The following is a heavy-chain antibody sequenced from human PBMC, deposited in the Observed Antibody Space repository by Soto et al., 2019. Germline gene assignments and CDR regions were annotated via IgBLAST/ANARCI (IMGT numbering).Heavy chain of an antibody. CDR2: IIPIAAIA. Sequence: QVQLVQSGAEVKKPGSSVKVSCKASGGTFSRYTINWVRQAPGQGLEWMGRIIPIAAIANYTQKFQGRVTITVXXXTXXAYIDLSSLSSDDTAVYYCARGSTIVRGAPSWFDPWGQGTLVTVSS. D-gene: IGHD3-10*01. CDR1: GGTFSRYT. J-gene: IGHJ5*02. V-gene: IGHV1-69*02. CDR3: ARGSTIVRGAPSWFDP.